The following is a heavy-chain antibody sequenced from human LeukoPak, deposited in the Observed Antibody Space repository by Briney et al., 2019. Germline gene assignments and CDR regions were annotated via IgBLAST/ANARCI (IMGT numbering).Heavy chain of an antibody. V-gene: IGHV3-21*01. D-gene: IGHD1-26*01. Sequence: GGSLRLSCAASGFTFSSYSMNWVRQAPGKGLEWVSSISSSSSYIHSADSVRGRFTISRDNAKNSLFLQMNSLRAEDTAAYYCARDEWGDAFDIWGQGTMVTVLS. CDR3: ARDEWGDAFDI. CDR1: GFTFSSYS. CDR2: ISSSSSYI. J-gene: IGHJ3*02.